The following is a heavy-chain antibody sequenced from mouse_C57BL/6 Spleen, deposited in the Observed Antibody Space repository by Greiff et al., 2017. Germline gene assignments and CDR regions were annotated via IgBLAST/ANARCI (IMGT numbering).Heavy chain of an antibody. CDR1: GYTFTSYG. CDR3: ARSGADFDGRFAY. Sequence: QVQLQQSGAELARPGASVKLSCKASGYTFTSYGISWVKQRTGQGLEWIGEIYPRSGNTYYNEKFKGKATLTADKSSSTAYMELRSLTSEDSAVYFCARSGADFDGRFAYWGQGTLVTVSA. V-gene: IGHV1-81*01. CDR2: IYPRSGNT. D-gene: IGHD2-4*01. J-gene: IGHJ3*01.